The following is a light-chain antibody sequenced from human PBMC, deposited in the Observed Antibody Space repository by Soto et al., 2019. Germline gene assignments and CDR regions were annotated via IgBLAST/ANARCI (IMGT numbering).Light chain of an antibody. J-gene: IGKJ5*01. V-gene: IGKV3-11*01. CDR2: HTS. CDR1: QSVSGS. Sequence: EIELTQSPATLSLSPGEIATLSFSASQSVSGSLAWYQQKHGQAPRLLISHTSNRATGIAARFSGSGSGTDFTLTISSLEPEDFAVYYCQQRSDWRITFGQGTRLEIK. CDR3: QQRSDWRIT.